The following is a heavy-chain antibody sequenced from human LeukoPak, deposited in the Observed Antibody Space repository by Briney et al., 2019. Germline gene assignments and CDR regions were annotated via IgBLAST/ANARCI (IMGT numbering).Heavy chain of an antibody. CDR2: IGTAGDT. D-gene: IGHD4-23*01. Sequence: GGSLRLSCAASGFTFSSYDMHWVRQATGKGLEWVSAIGTAGDTYYPGSVKGRFTISRENAKNSLYLQMNSLRAGDTAVYYCARAYGGNYYFDYWGQGTLVTVSS. CDR3: ARAYGGNYYFDY. CDR1: GFTFSSYD. J-gene: IGHJ4*02. V-gene: IGHV3-13*01.